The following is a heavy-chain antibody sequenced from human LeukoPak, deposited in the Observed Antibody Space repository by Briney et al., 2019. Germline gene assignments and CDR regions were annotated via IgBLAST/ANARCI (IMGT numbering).Heavy chain of an antibody. CDR3: ARGGSGWRRRKYYYYYMDV. J-gene: IGHJ6*03. Sequence: SETLSLTCTVSGYSISSGYYWGWIRQPPGKGLEWIGSIYHSGSTYYNPSLKSRVTISVDTSKNQFSLKLSSVTAADTAVYYCARGGSGWRRRKYYYYYMDVWGKGTTVTVSS. CDR2: IYHSGST. D-gene: IGHD6-19*01. V-gene: IGHV4-38-2*02. CDR1: GYSISSGYY.